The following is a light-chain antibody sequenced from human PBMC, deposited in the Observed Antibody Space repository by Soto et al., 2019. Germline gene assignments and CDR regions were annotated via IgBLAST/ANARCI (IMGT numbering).Light chain of an antibody. V-gene: IGKV3-15*01. CDR1: QSVSSN. J-gene: IGKJ2*01. CDR3: QQSYNTPHT. Sequence: EIVMTQSPATLSVSPGERATLSCRASQSVSSNLAWYQQKPGQAPRLLIYGASTRATSIPARFSGSGSGTEFTLTISSLQSEDFATYYCQQSYNTPHTFGQGTKLEIK. CDR2: GAS.